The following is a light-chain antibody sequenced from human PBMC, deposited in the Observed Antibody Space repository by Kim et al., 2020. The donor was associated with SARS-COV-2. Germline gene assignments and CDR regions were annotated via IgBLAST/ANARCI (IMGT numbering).Light chain of an antibody. CDR3: CSYAGSPPYV. Sequence: QSALTQPRSVSGSPGQSVTISCTGTSSDVGLYNYVSWYQQHPGKAPKLMIYDVTERPSGVPDRFSASKSGNTASLTISGLQAEDEADYCCSYAGSPPYVFGTGTKVTV. V-gene: IGLV2-11*01. CDR1: SSDVGLYNY. CDR2: DVT. J-gene: IGLJ1*01.